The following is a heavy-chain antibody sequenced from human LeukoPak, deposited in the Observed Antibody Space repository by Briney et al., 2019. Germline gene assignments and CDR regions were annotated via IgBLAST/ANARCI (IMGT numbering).Heavy chain of an antibody. CDR3: ARSTSGTFDY. Sequence: GGSLRLSCAASGFTFSSYAMHWVRQAPGKGLEWVSYITSDRRTISYADPVKGRFTISRDNDKRLLYLQMDSLRAGDTAIYYCARSTSGTFDYWGQGTLVTVSS. D-gene: IGHD6-13*01. CDR2: ITSDRRTI. J-gene: IGHJ4*02. V-gene: IGHV3-48*01. CDR1: GFTFSSYA.